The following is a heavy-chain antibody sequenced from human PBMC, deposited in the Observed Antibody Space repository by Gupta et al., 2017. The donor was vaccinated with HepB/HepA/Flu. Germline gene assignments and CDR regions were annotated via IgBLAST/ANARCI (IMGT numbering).Heavy chain of an antibody. Sequence: QVQLVESGGGVVQPGRSLRLSCAASGFTFSSYGMHWVRQAPGKGLEWVAVISYDGSNKYYADSVKGRFTISRDNSKNTLYLQMNSLRAEGTAVYYCAKDLHTAMVPRAFDYWGQGTLVTVSS. CDR1: GFTFSSYG. CDR2: ISYDGSNK. J-gene: IGHJ4*02. V-gene: IGHV3-30*18. CDR3: AKDLHTAMVPRAFDY. D-gene: IGHD5-18*01.